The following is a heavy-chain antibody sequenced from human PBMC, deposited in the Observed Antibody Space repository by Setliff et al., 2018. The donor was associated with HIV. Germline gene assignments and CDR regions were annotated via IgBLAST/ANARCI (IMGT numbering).Heavy chain of an antibody. CDR3: ARGWNYRDYYYYGMDV. V-gene: IGHV1-2*04. Sequence: ASVKVSCKASGYTFTGYYMHWVRQAPGQGLEWMGWNNPNSGGTNYAQKFQGWVTMTRDTSISTAYMELSRLRSDDTAVYYCARGWNYRDYYYYGMDVWGQGTTVTVSS. D-gene: IGHD1-7*01. CDR2: NNPNSGGT. J-gene: IGHJ6*02. CDR1: GYTFTGYY.